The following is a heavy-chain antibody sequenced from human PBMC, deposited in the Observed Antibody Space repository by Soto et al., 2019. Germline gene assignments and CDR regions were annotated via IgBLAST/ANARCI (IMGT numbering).Heavy chain of an antibody. CDR2: INHSGST. J-gene: IGHJ4*02. CDR1: GGSFSGYY. V-gene: IGHV4-34*01. Sequence: PSETLSLTCAVYGGSFSGYYWSWIRQPPGKGLEWIGEINHSGSTNYNPSLKSRVTISVDTSKNQFSLKLSSVTAADTAVYYCARARGSSWPREDYWGQGTLVT. D-gene: IGHD6-13*01. CDR3: ARARGSSWPREDY.